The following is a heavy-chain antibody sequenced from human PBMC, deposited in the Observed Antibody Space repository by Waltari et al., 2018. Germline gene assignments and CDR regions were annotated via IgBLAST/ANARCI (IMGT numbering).Heavy chain of an antibody. D-gene: IGHD2-21*01. Sequence: ASGFIFSSFSMSWVRQAPGKGLEWLAKIHPDGSAKYYADSVKGRFTISRDNSKNLVYLQMNSLRPEDTAMYYCGRATSYVWDYWGQGTLATVSS. CDR2: IHPDGSAK. CDR1: GFIFSSFS. CDR3: GRATSYVWDY. J-gene: IGHJ4*02. V-gene: IGHV3-7*03.